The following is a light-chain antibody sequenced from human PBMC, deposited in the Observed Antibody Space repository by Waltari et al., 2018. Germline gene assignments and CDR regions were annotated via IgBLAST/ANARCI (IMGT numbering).Light chain of an antibody. J-gene: IGLJ2*01. Sequence: SYVLTQPPSVSVAPGMTARITCEGPDIASQRFNWYQQKPGQAPVLVMYYSSDRPSGIPERFSGSNSGNTATLTITRVEAGDEADYYCQAWHTGTSHVVFGGGTKLTVL. CDR3: QAWHTGTSHVV. V-gene: IGLV3-21*04. CDR1: DIASQR. CDR2: YSS.